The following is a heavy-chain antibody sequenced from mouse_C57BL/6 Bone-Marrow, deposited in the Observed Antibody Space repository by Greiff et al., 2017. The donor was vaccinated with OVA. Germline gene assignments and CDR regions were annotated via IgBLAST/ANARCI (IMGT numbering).Heavy chain of an antibody. J-gene: IGHJ3*01. V-gene: IGHV3-6*01. D-gene: IGHD4-1*01. CDR2: ISYDGSN. Sequence: ESGPGLVKPSQSLSLTCSVTGYSITSGYYWNWIRQFPGNKLAWMGYISYDGSNNYNPSLKNRISITRDTSKNQFFLKLNSVTTEDTATYYCARELGMFAYWGQGTLVTVSA. CDR1: GYSITSGYY. CDR3: ARELGMFAY.